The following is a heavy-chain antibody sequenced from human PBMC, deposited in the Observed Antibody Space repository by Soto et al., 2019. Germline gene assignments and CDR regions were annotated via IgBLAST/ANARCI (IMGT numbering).Heavy chain of an antibody. J-gene: IGHJ6*02. Sequence: QVPLVESGGGVVQPGRSLRLSCAASGFTFSSYGMHWVRQAPGKGLEWVAVISYDGSNKYYADSVKGRFTISRDNSKNXXDXQXXSLRAEDTAVYYCAVGYCSSTSCYAPRLYYYGMDVWGQGTTVTVSS. CDR1: GFTFSSYG. CDR2: ISYDGSNK. V-gene: IGHV3-30*03. D-gene: IGHD2-2*01. CDR3: AVGYCSSTSCYAPRLYYYGMDV.